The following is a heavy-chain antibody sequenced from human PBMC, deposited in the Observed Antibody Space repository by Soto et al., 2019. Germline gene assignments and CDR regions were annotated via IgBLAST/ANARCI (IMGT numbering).Heavy chain of an antibody. V-gene: IGHV3-7*01. CDR2: IKPDGGET. CDR1: GLTFSSHY. CDR3: ATDLNSLNF. Sequence: EVQLVESGGGLVQPGGSLSLSCAVSGLTFSSHYMTWVRQAPGKGLEWVASIKPDGGETYSAVSLEGRFSVSRDNAKNSLYLKMNSLRADDTAVYYCATDLNSLNFWGQGTLVTVSS. J-gene: IGHJ4*02.